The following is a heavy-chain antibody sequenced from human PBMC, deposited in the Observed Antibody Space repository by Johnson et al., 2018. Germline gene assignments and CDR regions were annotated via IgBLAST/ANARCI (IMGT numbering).Heavy chain of an antibody. Sequence: QVQLQQWGAGLLKPSETLSLTCAVYGGSFSGYYWSWIRQPPGKGLEWIGEINHSGSTNYNPSLKSRVTISVDTSKNQFSLKLSSVTAADTAVYYCARDVSNCSSTSCYPLAQHWGQGTRVTVSS. CDR1: GGSFSGYY. V-gene: IGHV4-34*01. D-gene: IGHD2-2*01. CDR3: ARDVSNCSSTSCYPLAQH. CDR2: INHSGST. J-gene: IGHJ1*01.